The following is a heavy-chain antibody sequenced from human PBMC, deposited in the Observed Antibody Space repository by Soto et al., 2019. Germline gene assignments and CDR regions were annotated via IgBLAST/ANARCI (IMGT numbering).Heavy chain of an antibody. D-gene: IGHD3-10*01. Sequence: QVQLVQSGAEVKKPGASVKVSCKASGYTFTSYYMHWVRQAPGQGLEWMGIINPSGGSTSYAQKFQGRVTMTRDTSTSTVYMELSSLRSEDTAVYYCARDLGRVTGRYYYYGMDVWGQGTTVTVSS. CDR2: INPSGGST. V-gene: IGHV1-46*01. J-gene: IGHJ6*02. CDR3: ARDLGRVTGRYYYYGMDV. CDR1: GYTFTSYY.